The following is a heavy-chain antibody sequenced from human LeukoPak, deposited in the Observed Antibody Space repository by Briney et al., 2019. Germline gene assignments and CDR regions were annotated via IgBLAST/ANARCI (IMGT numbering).Heavy chain of an antibody. D-gene: IGHD4-11*01. Sequence: ASVNLSYTPSEYTFTPNYIHWLRQAPGQGLEWMGWIDDNNGYTKSAQKFQGRVTMSRDKSISTAYMDLSSLSPDDAAVYYCARDPSSVNLYFFDYWGQGTVVTVS. CDR3: ARDPSSVNLYFFDY. V-gene: IGHV1-2*02. CDR2: IDDNNGYT. J-gene: IGHJ4*02. CDR1: EYTFTPNY.